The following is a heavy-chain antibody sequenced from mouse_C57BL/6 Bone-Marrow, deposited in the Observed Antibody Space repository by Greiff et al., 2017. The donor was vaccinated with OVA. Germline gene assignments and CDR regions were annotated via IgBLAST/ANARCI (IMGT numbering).Heavy chain of an antibody. CDR3: ARRGYDGRGFAY. V-gene: IGHV1-69*01. CDR1: GYTFTSYW. D-gene: IGHD2-2*01. Sequence: QVQLQQPGAELVMPGASVKLSCKASGYTFTSYWMHWVKQRPGQGLEWIGEIDPSDSYTNYNQKFKGKSTLTVDKSSSTAYMQLSSLTSEDSAVYYCARRGYDGRGFAYWGQGTLVTVSA. CDR2: IDPSDSYT. J-gene: IGHJ3*01.